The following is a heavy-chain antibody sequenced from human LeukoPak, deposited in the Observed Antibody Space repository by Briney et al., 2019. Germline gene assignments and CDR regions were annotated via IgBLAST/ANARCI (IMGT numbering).Heavy chain of an antibody. J-gene: IGHJ4*02. CDR1: GFTFSIYA. CDR3: ARDRDSGRNSGHDLGPL. D-gene: IGHD5-12*01. V-gene: IGHV3-23*01. CDR2: ITSRDGST. Sequence: GGSLRLSCAASGFTFSIYAMNWVRQAPGKGLEWVSAITSRDGSTYYVDSVKGRFTISRDNSKNTLYLQMNSLRAEDTAVYYCARDRDSGRNSGHDLGPLWGQGTLVTVSS.